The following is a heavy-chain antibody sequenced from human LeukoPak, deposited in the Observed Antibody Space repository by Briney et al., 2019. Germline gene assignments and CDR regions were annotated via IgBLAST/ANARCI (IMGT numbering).Heavy chain of an antibody. Sequence: ASVKVSCKASGGTFSSYASSWVRQAPGQGLEWMGMVIPIFGIANYAQKFQGRVTITADKSTSTAYMELSSLRSEDTAVYYCARGGYYDSSGYLFFDYWGQGTLVTVSS. CDR2: VIPIFGIA. D-gene: IGHD3-22*01. V-gene: IGHV1-69*04. CDR1: GGTFSSYA. CDR3: ARGGYYDSSGYLFFDY. J-gene: IGHJ4*02.